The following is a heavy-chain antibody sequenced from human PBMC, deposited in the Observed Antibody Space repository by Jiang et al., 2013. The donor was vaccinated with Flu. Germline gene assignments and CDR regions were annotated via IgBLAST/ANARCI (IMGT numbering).Heavy chain of an antibody. J-gene: IGHJ4*02. D-gene: IGHD3/OR15-3a*01. CDR1: GYSFSSYW. CDR3: ARFRDYYFDH. Sequence: SGAEVRKPGESLKISCQGSGYSFSSYWIGWVRQMPGKGLEWMGLIFPGDSDTRYSPSFQGQVTISVDNSISTAYLHWSSLKASDTAMYYCARFRDYYFDHWGQGTLVTVSS. CDR2: IFPGDSDT. V-gene: IGHV5-51*01.